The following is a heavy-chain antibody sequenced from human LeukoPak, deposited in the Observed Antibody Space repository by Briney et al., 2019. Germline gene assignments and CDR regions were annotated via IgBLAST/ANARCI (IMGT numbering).Heavy chain of an antibody. CDR3: AREGRGVPGAIAAVKGFDY. CDR1: GYTFTVYR. D-gene: IGHD6-13*01. V-gene: IGHV1-46*01. J-gene: IGHJ4*02. CDR2: INPSGGST. Sequence: GASVKVSCKTSGYTFTVYRVHWVRQAPGQGLEWMGIINPSGGSTSYAQKFQGRVTMTRDMSTSTVYMELSSLRSEDTAIYYCAREGRGVPGAIAAVKGFDYWGQGTLVTVSS.